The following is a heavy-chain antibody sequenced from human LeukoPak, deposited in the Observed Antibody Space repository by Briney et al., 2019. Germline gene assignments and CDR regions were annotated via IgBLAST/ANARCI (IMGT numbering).Heavy chain of an antibody. CDR3: AKSLYGSGSYVDY. CDR2: INSDGSST. D-gene: IGHD3-10*01. CDR1: GFALSSYW. V-gene: IGHV3-74*01. Sequence: GGSLRLSCAASGFALSSYWMHWVRQAPGKGLVWVSRINSDGSSTGYADSVKGRFTSSRDNAKNTLYLQMNSLRAEDTAVYYCAKSLYGSGSYVDYWGQGTLVTVSS. J-gene: IGHJ4*02.